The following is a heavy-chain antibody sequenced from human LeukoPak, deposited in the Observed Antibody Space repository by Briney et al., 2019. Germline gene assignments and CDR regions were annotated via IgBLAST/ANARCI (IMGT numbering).Heavy chain of an antibody. D-gene: IGHD4-11*01. J-gene: IGHJ3*02. CDR3: ARVAVTTDAFDI. Sequence: SETLSLTCTVSGGSVSSGSCYWSWIRQPPGKGLEWIGYIFYSGNTNYNPSLKSRVTISVDTSKNQFSLRLSSVTAADTAVYYCARVAVTTDAFDIWGQGTMVTVSS. V-gene: IGHV4-61*01. CDR1: GGSVSSGSCY. CDR2: IFYSGNT.